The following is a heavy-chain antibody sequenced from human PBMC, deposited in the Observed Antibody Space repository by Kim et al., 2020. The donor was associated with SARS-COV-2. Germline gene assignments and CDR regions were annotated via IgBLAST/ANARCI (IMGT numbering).Heavy chain of an antibody. Sequence: SETLSLTCAVYGGSFSGYYWSWIRQPPGKGLEWIGEINHSGSTNYNPSLKSRVTISVDTSKNQFSLKLSSVTAADTAVYYCALLRPIYYDRRGAYWGQGTLVTVSS. D-gene: IGHD3-22*01. CDR1: GGSFSGYY. J-gene: IGHJ4*02. V-gene: IGHV4-34*01. CDR3: ALLRPIYYDRRGAY. CDR2: INHSGST.